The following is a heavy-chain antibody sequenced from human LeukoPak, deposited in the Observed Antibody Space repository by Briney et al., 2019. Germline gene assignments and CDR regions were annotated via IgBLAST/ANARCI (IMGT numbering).Heavy chain of an antibody. CDR2: ISYDGSKK. Sequence: GRSLRLSCAASGFTFSGYAMHWVRQAPGKGLEWVAVISYDGSKKYYADSVKGRFTISRDNSKNTLYLQRNSLRAEDTAVYYCARGGEWVDPERTPVDYWGQGTLVTVSS. CDR3: ARGGEWVDPERTPVDY. D-gene: IGHD3-16*01. V-gene: IGHV3-30-3*01. CDR1: GFTFSGYA. J-gene: IGHJ4*02.